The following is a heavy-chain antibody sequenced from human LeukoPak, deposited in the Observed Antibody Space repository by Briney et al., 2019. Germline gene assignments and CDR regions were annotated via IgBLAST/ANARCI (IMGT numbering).Heavy chain of an antibody. D-gene: IGHD3-10*01. J-gene: IGHJ5*01. CDR1: GFTFSNYW. CDR3: AKEGAYPIITYDS. V-gene: IGHV3-7*01. Sequence: GGSLRLSCAASGFTFSNYWMNWLRQAPGKGLEWVAHIKQDGSEKYYVDSVKGRCTVSRDNATNSLYMHMNSLRAEDTAFYYCAKEGAYPIITYDSWGQGTLVTVSS. CDR2: IKQDGSEK.